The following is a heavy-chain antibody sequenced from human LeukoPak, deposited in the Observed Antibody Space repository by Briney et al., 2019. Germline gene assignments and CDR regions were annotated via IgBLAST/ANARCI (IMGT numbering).Heavy chain of an antibody. CDR3: ARDCIAAAGRAFDY. J-gene: IGHJ4*02. D-gene: IGHD6-13*01. CDR2: IYYSGST. CDR1: GGSISSYY. V-gene: IGHV4-4*08. Sequence: PSETLSLTCTVSGGSISSYYWSWIRQPPGKGLEWIGYIYYSGSTYYNPSLKSRVTISVDTSKNQFSLKLSSVTAADTAVYYCARDCIAAAGRAFDYWGQGTLVTVSS.